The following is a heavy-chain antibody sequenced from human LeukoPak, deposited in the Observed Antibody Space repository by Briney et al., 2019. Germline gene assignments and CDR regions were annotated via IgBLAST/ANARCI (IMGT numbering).Heavy chain of an antibody. D-gene: IGHD2-2*01. CDR2: INPNSGGT. J-gene: IGHJ4*02. V-gene: IGHV1-2*02. CDR3: ARSTAGYCSSTSCYSFDY. CDR1: GYTFTGYY. Sequence: ASVKVSCKASGYTFTGYYMHWVRQAPGQGLEWMGWINPNSGGTNYAQKFQGRVTMTRDTSISTAYMELSRLRSDDTAVYYCARSTAGYCSSTSCYSFDYWGQGTLVTVSS.